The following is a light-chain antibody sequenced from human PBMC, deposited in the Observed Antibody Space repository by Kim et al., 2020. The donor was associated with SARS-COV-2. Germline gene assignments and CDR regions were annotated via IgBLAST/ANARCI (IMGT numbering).Light chain of an antibody. CDR3: QAWDSSSVV. J-gene: IGLJ2*01. V-gene: IGLV3-1*01. CDR1: KLGDKY. CDR2: QDS. Sequence: SVSPGQTASITCSGDKLGDKYACWYQQKPGQSPVLVIYQDSKRPSGIPERFSGSNSGNTATLTISGTQAMDEADYYCQAWDSSSVVFGGGTKLTVL.